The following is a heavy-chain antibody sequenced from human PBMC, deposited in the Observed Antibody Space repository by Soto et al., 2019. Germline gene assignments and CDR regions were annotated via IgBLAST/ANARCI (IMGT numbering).Heavy chain of an antibody. Sequence: PSETLSLTGTVPVGSISSYYWSWMRQPPGKGLEWIGYIYYSGSTNYNPSLKSRVTISVDTSKNQFSLKLSSVTAADTAVYYCARVDRYCSGGSCYGHTYYYYGMDVWGQGTTVTVSS. CDR2: IYYSGST. D-gene: IGHD2-15*01. V-gene: IGHV4-59*01. CDR1: VGSISSYY. J-gene: IGHJ6*02. CDR3: ARVDRYCSGGSCYGHTYYYYGMDV.